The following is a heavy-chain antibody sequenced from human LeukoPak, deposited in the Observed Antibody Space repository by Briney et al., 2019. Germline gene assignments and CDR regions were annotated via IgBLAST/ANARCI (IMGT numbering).Heavy chain of an antibody. CDR1: GGSISSGGYS. Sequence: PSETLSLTCAVSGGSISSGGYSWSWIRQPPGKGLEWIGYIYYSGSTYYNPSLKSRATISVDTSKNQFSLKLSSVTAADTAVYYCARDLGEDYYGSGMDVWGKGTTVTVSS. CDR3: ARDLGEDYYGSGMDV. D-gene: IGHD3-10*01. V-gene: IGHV4-30-4*07. J-gene: IGHJ6*03. CDR2: IYYSGST.